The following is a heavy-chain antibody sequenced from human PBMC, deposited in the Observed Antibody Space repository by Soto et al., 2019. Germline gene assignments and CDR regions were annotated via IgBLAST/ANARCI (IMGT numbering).Heavy chain of an antibody. J-gene: IGHJ4*02. CDR3: ARSPGYYFDY. CDR2: IYYSGIT. Sequence: PSETLSLTCTVSGGSIGSGGYYWSWIRQHPGKGQEWIGYIYYSGITYYNPSLKSRVTISVDTSKNQFSLKLSSVTAADTAVYYCARSPGYYFDYWGQGTLVTVSS. V-gene: IGHV4-31*03. CDR1: GGSIGSGGYY.